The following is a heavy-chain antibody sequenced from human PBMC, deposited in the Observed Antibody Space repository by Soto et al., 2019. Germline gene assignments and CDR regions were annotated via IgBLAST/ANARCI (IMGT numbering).Heavy chain of an antibody. J-gene: IGHJ6*03. CDR2: ISAYNGNT. Sequence: GAAVKVSCKASDYTFTSYGISWVRQAPGQGLEWMGWISAYNGNTNYAQKLQGRVTMTTDTSTSTAYMELRSLRSDDTAVYYCAREVLVVVAATNYYYYMDVWGKGTTVTVSS. CDR3: AREVLVVVAATNYYYYMDV. V-gene: IGHV1-18*01. CDR1: DYTFTSYG. D-gene: IGHD2-15*01.